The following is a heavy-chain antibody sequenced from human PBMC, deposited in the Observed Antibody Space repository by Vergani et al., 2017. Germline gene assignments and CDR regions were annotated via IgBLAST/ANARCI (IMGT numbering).Heavy chain of an antibody. V-gene: IGHV2-70*04. J-gene: IGHJ4*02. CDR1: GFSLSTSGMR. D-gene: IGHD6-13*01. CDR2: IDWVDDK. CDR3: ARTVSSWARGYFDY. Sequence: QVTSKESGPALVKPTQTLTLTCTFSGFSLSTSGMRVSWIRQPPGKALEWLARIDWVDDKFYSTSLKTRLTISKDTSKNQVVLTMTNMDPVDTATYYCARTVSSWARGYFDYWGQGTLVTVSS.